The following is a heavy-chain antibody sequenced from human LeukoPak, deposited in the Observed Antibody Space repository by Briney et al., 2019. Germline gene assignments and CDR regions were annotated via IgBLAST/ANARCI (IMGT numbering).Heavy chain of an antibody. D-gene: IGHD6-13*01. CDR3: ARAIAAAGYYYYYMDV. V-gene: IGHV3-21*01. CDR2: ISSSSSYI. CDR1: GFTFSSYS. J-gene: IGHJ6*03. Sequence: GGSLRLSCAASGFTFSSYSMNWVRQAPGKGLEWVSSISSSSSYIYYADSVKGRFTISRDNAKNSLYLQMNSLRAKDTAVYYCARAIAAAGYYYYYMDVWGKGTTVTISS.